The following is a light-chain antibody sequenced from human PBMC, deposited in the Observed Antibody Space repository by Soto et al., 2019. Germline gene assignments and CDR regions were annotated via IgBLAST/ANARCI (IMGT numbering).Light chain of an antibody. Sequence: EIVVTQSPATLSVSPGERATLSCRASQSVSSNLAWYQQKPGQAPRLLTYGASTRATGIPARFSGSGSGTEFTLTISSLQSEDFAVYYCQQYNNWPPMYTFGQGTKLEIK. V-gene: IGKV3D-15*01. J-gene: IGKJ2*01. CDR3: QQYNNWPPMYT. CDR2: GAS. CDR1: QSVSSN.